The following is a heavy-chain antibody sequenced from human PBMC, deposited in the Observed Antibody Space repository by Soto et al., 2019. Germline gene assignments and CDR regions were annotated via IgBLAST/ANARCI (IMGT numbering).Heavy chain of an antibody. CDR2: IYYSGST. D-gene: IGHD3-16*01. CDR1: GGSISSGGYY. J-gene: IGHJ6*03. Sequence: SETLSLTCTVSGGSISSGGYYWSWIRQHPGKGLEWIGYIYYSGSTYYNPSLKSRVTISVDTSKNQFSLKLSSVTAADTAVYYCAGGRGPYYYYMDVWGKGTTVTVSS. V-gene: IGHV4-31*03. CDR3: AGGRGPYYYYMDV.